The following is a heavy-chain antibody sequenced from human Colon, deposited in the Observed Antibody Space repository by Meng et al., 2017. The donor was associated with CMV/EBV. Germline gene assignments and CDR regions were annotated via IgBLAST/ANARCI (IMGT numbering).Heavy chain of an antibody. Sequence: GESLKISCATSGFTFSNYWMNWVRQVPGMGLEWVGNINQDGSVQHYGVPAKGRSTITRDNAKNSLYLQMSSLRVEDTTLYYCARDCCASGSLDDWGQGTLVTVSS. CDR2: INQDGSVQ. CDR3: ARDCCASGSLDD. D-gene: IGHD3-10*01. CDR1: GFTFSNYW. J-gene: IGHJ4*02. V-gene: IGHV3-7*03.